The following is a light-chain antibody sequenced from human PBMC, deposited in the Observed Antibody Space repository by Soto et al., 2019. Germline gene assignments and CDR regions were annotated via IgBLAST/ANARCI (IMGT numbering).Light chain of an antibody. J-gene: IGLJ1*01. Sequence: QSVLTQPASVSGSPGQSITISCTGTSSDVGGYNYVSWYQQHPGKAPKLMIYEVSNRPSGVSNRFSGSKSGNTASLTISGLQAEDEADYXCSSYTSSSTRVFGTGTKVTVL. V-gene: IGLV2-14*01. CDR2: EVS. CDR1: SSDVGGYNY. CDR3: SSYTSSSTRV.